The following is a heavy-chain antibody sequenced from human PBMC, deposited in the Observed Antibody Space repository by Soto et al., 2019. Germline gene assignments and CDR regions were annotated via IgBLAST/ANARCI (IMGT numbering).Heavy chain of an antibody. V-gene: IGHV3-48*02. CDR3: ARDHLWAFDY. J-gene: IGHJ4*02. Sequence: GGSLRLSCAASGFSFSVYSMNWVRQAPGKGLEWVSYINGRDGAINYVDSVKGRFTISIDIAKNSLYLQMNSLRDEDTAVYFCARDHLWAFDYWGQGVLVTVSS. CDR2: INGRDGAI. CDR1: GFSFSVYS. D-gene: IGHD3-3*02.